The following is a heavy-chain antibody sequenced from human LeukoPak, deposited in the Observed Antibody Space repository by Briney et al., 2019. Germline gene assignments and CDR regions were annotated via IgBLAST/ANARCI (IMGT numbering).Heavy chain of an antibody. V-gene: IGHV1-69*13. CDR2: IIPIFGTA. D-gene: IGHD3-22*01. CDR1: GGTFSSYA. CDR3: AGGWDYDSGGRPTAYVY. Sequence: ASVKVSCKASGGTFSSYAISWVRQAPGQGLEWMGGIIPIFGTANYAQKFQGKVTITADESTSTAYMELSSLRSEDTAVYYCAGGWDYDSGGRPTAYVYWGQGTLVSVSS. J-gene: IGHJ4*02.